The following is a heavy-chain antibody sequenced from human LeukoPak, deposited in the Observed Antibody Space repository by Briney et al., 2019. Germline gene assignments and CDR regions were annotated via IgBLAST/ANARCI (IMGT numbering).Heavy chain of an antibody. Sequence: PGGSLRLSCAASGFTFSSSAMSWVRQAPGKGLEWVSAISNNGGYTYYADSVQGRFTISRDNSKSTLCLQMNSLRAEDTAVYYSARSGAGGYWGQGTLVTVSS. D-gene: IGHD1-26*01. CDR2: ISNNGGYT. CDR1: GFTFSSSA. J-gene: IGHJ4*02. CDR3: ARSGAGGY. V-gene: IGHV3-23*01.